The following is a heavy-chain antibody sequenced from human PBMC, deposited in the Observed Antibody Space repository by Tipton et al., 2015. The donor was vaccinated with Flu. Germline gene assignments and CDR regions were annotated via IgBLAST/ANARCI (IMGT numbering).Heavy chain of an antibody. CDR1: GFTFDDYA. J-gene: IGHJ6*02. V-gene: IGHV3-9*01. Sequence: SLRLSCEASGFTFDDYAMHWVRQPPGKGLEWVSGISWNSGNIGYADSVKGRFTISRDNARASLFLQMNSLSPEDTAVYYCAKDRDSGSYYYYAMDVGGQGTTVIVSS. CDR2: ISWNSGNI. D-gene: IGHD1-26*01. CDR3: AKDRDSGSYYYYAMDV.